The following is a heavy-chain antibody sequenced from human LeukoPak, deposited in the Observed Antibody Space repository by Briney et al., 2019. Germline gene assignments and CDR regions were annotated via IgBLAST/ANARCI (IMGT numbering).Heavy chain of an antibody. Sequence: GGSLRLSCAASGFTFDDYAMHWVRHAPGKGLDWVSGISWNSGYIRYADSVKGRFTISRDNAKNSLYLQMNSLRAEDTALYYCAKGLGSYCDDAFDIWGQGTMVTVSS. V-gene: IGHV3-9*01. CDR3: AKGLGSYCDDAFDI. D-gene: IGHD1-26*01. J-gene: IGHJ3*02. CDR2: ISWNSGYI. CDR1: GFTFDDYA.